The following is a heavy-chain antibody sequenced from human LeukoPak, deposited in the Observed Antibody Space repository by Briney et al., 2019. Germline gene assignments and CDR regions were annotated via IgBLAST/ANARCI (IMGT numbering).Heavy chain of an antibody. V-gene: IGHV3-72*01. D-gene: IGHD6-19*01. CDR3: ARVLYNSGWSIDY. CDR2: TRNKANSYTT. Sequence: GGSLRLSCAASGFTFSDHYMDWVRQAPGKGLEWVGRTRNKANSYTTEYAASVRGRFTISRDGSKTSLYLQMNSPKTEDTALYYCARVLYNSGWSIDYWGQGTLVTVSS. J-gene: IGHJ4*02. CDR1: GFTFSDHY.